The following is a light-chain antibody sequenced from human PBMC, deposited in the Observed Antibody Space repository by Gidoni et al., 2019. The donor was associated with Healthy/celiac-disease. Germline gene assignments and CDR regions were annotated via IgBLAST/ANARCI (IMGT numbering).Light chain of an antibody. Sequence: TQMTHSPPSLSPSVGDRVTISCPASQDISNYLNWYQQKPGKAPKILIYDASNLETGGPSRFGGSGSGTDFTFTVISLQPENIPTYYCQLYDVLPPFTFGPGTEVDIK. J-gene: IGKJ3*01. CDR2: DAS. V-gene: IGKV1-33*01. CDR1: QDISNY. CDR3: QLYDVLPPFT.